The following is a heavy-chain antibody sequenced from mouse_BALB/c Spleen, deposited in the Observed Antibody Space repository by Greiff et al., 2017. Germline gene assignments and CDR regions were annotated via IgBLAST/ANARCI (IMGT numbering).Heavy chain of an antibody. V-gene: IGHV1-87*01. J-gene: IGHJ4*01. CDR3: ARGGNGYYAMDY. CDR1: GYTFTSYW. Sequence: QVQLQQSGAELARPGASVKLSCKASGYTFTSYWMQWVKQRPGQGLEWIGAIYPGDGDTRYTQKFKGKATLTADKSSSTAYMQLSSLASEDSAVYYCARGGNGYYAMDYWGQGTSVTVSS. CDR2: IYPGDGDT.